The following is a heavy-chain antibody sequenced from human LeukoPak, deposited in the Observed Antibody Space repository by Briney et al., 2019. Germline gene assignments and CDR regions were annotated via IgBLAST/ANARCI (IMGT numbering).Heavy chain of an antibody. CDR2: MFYSGST. CDR1: GGSMRTPSHY. CDR3: ARRNTEVPDTLPLNAFDV. J-gene: IGHJ3*01. D-gene: IGHD2-15*01. Sequence: SETLSLTCSVSGGSMRTPSHYWDWIRQSPGKGLEWIGSMFYSGSTYFNPSLRSRVTISGDTSTNQISLSLTSLTAADTAVYYCARRNTEVPDTLPLNAFDVWGQGAMVTVSS. V-gene: IGHV4-39*01.